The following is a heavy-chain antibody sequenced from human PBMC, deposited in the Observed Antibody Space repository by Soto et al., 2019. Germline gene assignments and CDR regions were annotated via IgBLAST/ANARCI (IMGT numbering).Heavy chain of an antibody. Sequence: SVKVSCKASGGTFSSYAISWVRQAPGQGLEWMGGIIPIFGTANYAQKFQGRVTITADESTSTAYMELSSLRSEDTAVYYCARRDGYNPDNWFDPWGQGTLVTVSS. CDR1: GGTFSSYA. D-gene: IGHD5-12*01. V-gene: IGHV1-69*13. J-gene: IGHJ5*02. CDR2: IIPIFGTA. CDR3: ARRDGYNPDNWFDP.